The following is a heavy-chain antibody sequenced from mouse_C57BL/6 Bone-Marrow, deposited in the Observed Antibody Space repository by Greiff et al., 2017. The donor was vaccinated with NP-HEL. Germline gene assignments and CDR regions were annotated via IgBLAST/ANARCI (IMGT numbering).Heavy chain of an antibody. J-gene: IGHJ4*01. Sequence: EVMLVESGGDLVKPGGSLKLSCAASGFTFSSYGMSWVRQTPDKRLEWVATISSGGSYTYYPDSVKGRFTISRDNAKNTLYLQMSSLKSEDTAMYYCARLFHAMDYWGQGTSVTVSS. CDR1: GFTFSSYG. V-gene: IGHV5-6*02. CDR2: ISSGGSYT. CDR3: ARLFHAMDY.